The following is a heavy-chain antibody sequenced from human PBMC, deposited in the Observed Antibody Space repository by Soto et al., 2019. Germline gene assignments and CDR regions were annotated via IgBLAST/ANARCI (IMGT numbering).Heavy chain of an antibody. CDR1: GYSFTDYH. D-gene: IGHD2-8*01. CDR3: ARGDSTDCSNGVCSFFYNHDMDV. CDR2: INPKSGGT. J-gene: IGHJ6*02. V-gene: IGHV1-2*04. Sequence: ASVKVSCKASGYSFTDYHIHWVRQAPGQGLEWLGRINPKSGGTSTAQKFQGWVTMTTDTSISTASMELTRLTSDDTAIYYCARGDSTDCSNGVCSFFYNHDMDVWGQGTTVTVSS.